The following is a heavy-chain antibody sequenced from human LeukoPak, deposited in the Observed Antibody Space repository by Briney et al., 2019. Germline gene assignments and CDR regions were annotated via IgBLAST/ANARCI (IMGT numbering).Heavy chain of an antibody. V-gene: IGHV3-21*01. CDR3: AKDQSYSTSAFDY. J-gene: IGHJ4*02. Sequence: PGGSLRLSCAASGFTFSSYWMSWVRQAPGRGLEWVSSISSSSSYIYYADSVKGRFTISRDNAKNSLYLQMNSLRAEDTAVYYCAKDQSYSTSAFDYWGQGTLVTVSS. CDR1: GFTFSSYW. D-gene: IGHD6-6*01. CDR2: ISSSSSYI.